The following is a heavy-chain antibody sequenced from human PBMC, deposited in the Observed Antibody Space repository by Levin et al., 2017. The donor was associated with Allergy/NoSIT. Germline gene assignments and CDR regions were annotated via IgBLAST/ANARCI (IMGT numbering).Heavy chain of an antibody. V-gene: IGHV1-2*02. CDR3: ARWVLRAVAGTESEAHAFDS. CDR2: INPNSGGT. Sequence: ASVKVSCKASGYTFTAYHMSWVRQAPGQGLEWMGWINPNSGGTDYAQKFQGRVTVTRDTSISTAYMELSRLRSDDTAVYYCARWVLRAVAGTESEAHAFDSWGQGTMVTVSS. CDR1: GYTFTAYH. J-gene: IGHJ3*02. D-gene: IGHD6-19*01.